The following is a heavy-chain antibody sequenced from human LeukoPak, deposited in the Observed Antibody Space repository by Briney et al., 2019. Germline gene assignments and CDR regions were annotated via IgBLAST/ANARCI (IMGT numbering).Heavy chain of an antibody. J-gene: IGHJ4*02. CDR2: IWYDGSNK. V-gene: IGHV3-33*06. CDR3: AKDKATVLWFGEGQIDPPDG. Sequence: QPGRSLRLSCAASGFTFSSYGMHWVRQAPGKGLEWVAVIWYDGSNKYYADSVKGRFTISRDNSKNTLYLQMNSLRAEDTAVYYCAKDKATVLWFGEGQIDPPDGRGQGTLVTVSS. D-gene: IGHD3-10*01. CDR1: GFTFSSYG.